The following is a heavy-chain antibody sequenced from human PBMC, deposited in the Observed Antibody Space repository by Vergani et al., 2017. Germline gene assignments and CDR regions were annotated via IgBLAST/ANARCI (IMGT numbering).Heavy chain of an antibody. CDR3: ARDPRGYGGDPEDYYYCMDV. Sequence: QVQLVQSGAEVKKPGSSVKVSCKASGATFRSNTISWVRQVPGQGLEWMGRIIPVLGKTKYAQDFQGRLTITADTSPSTAYMELTSLRSQDTAVYYCARDPRGYGGDPEDYYYCMDVWGQGTAVTVSS. D-gene: IGHD2-21*02. J-gene: IGHJ6*02. CDR1: GATFRSNT. V-gene: IGHV1-69*08. CDR2: IIPVLGKT.